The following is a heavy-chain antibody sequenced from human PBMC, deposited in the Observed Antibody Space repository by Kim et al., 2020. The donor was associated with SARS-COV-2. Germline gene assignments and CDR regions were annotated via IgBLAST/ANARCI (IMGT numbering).Heavy chain of an antibody. V-gene: IGHV1-3*01. J-gene: IGHJ6*02. Sequence: ASVKVSCKASGYTFTSYAMHWVRQAPGQRLEWMGWINAGNGNTKYSQKFQGRVTITRDTSASTAYMELSSLRSEDTAVYYCARDSYVWGSYHYYGMDVWGQRTTVTVSS. CDR1: GYTFTSYA. CDR3: ARDSYVWGSYHYYGMDV. CDR2: INAGNGNT. D-gene: IGHD3-16*02.